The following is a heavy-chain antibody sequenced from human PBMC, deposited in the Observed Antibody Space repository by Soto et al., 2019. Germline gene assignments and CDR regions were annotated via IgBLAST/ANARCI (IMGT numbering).Heavy chain of an antibody. J-gene: IGHJ4*02. D-gene: IGHD3-22*01. Sequence: SCAASGFTFSIYEVNWVRQAPGKGLEWVSYISSSGSAIYYADSVKGRFTISRDNAKNSLYLQMHSLRAEDTAVYYCASSYYDSSNYYSDYWGQGTTVTVSS. V-gene: IGHV3-48*03. CDR2: ISSSGSAI. CDR1: GFTFSIYE. CDR3: ASSYYDSSNYYSDY.